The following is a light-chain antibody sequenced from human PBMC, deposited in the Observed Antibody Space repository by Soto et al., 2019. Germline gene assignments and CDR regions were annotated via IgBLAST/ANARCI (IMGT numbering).Light chain of an antibody. CDR3: AAWDGSLSGWV. J-gene: IGLJ3*02. CDR1: SSNIGSNF. V-gene: IGLV1-47*01. Sequence: QSVLTQPPSASGTPGQRVTISCSGSSSNIGSNFVYWYQQFPGTAPKLLIYRNNQRPSGVPDRFSGSKSGTSASLAISGHPSEDEADYYCAAWDGSLSGWVFGGGTKLTVL. CDR2: RNN.